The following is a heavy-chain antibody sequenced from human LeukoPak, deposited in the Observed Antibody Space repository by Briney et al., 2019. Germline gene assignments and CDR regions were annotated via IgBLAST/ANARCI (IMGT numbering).Heavy chain of an antibody. CDR2: ISGSSGTI. D-gene: IGHD3-16*01. Sequence: PGGSLRLSCAASGFTFSSYSMNWVRQAPGKGLEWVSYISGSSGTIYYADSVKGRFTISRDNAKNSLYLQMNCLRGEDTAVYYCARRSEFGVLYYMDVWGKGTTVTVSS. J-gene: IGHJ6*03. CDR1: GFTFSSYS. CDR3: ARRSEFGVLYYMDV. V-gene: IGHV3-48*01.